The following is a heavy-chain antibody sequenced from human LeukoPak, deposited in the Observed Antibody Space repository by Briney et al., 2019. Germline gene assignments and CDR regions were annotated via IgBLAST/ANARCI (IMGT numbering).Heavy chain of an antibody. CDR1: GFTFSSYG. CDR3: AKEKDYYDSSGPDY. D-gene: IGHD3-22*01. V-gene: IGHV3-30*02. J-gene: IGHJ4*02. Sequence: GGSLRLSCAASGFTFSSYGMHWVRQAPGKGLEWVAFIRYDGSNKYYADSVKGRFTISRDNSKNTLYLQMNSLRAEDTAVYYCAKEKDYYDSSGPDYWGQGTLVTVSS. CDR2: IRYDGSNK.